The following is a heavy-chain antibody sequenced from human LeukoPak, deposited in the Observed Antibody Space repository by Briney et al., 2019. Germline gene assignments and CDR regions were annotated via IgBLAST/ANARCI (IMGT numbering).Heavy chain of an antibody. CDR2: IYSAGST. J-gene: IGHJ4*02. V-gene: IGHV3-53*01. Sequence: GSLRLSCTVSGFTVSSNSMSWVRQAPGNGLEWVSFIYSAGSTHYSDSVKGRFTISIDNSKNTLYLQMNSLRAEDTAVYYCARRAGAYTHPYDYWGQGTLVTVS. D-gene: IGHD3-16*01. CDR3: ARRAGAYTHPYDY. CDR1: GFTVSSNS.